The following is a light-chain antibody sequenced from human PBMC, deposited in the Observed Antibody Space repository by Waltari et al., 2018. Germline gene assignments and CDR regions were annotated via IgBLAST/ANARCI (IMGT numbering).Light chain of an antibody. J-gene: IGLJ2*01. CDR1: TNDIGSYDY. CDR3: SSYVASRIV. V-gene: IGLV2-8*01. Sequence: QSALTQPPPASGSPGQSFTLSCTGTTNDIGSYDYVPWYQPHPAKAPKLIIYEVSNRPSGVSKRFSGSKSGSTASRTVSALQVEDEAIYYCSSYVASRIVFGGGTRLTVL. CDR2: EVS.